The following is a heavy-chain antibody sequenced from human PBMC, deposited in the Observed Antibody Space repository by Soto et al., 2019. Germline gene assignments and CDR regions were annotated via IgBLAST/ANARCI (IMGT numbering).Heavy chain of an antibody. V-gene: IGHV3-48*02. CDR1: VFSFSSNS. Sequence: EVQVVESGGGLVQPGGSLRLSCAASVFSFSSNSMNWVRQAPGKGLEWISYISSRSSTIYADSVKGRFTISRDNAKNSLYLQMNSLRDEDTAVYYCARVIWSGHLTSDLWGQGTLVTVSS. D-gene: IGHD3-3*01. J-gene: IGHJ5*02. CDR2: ISSRSSTI. CDR3: ARVIWSGHLTSDL.